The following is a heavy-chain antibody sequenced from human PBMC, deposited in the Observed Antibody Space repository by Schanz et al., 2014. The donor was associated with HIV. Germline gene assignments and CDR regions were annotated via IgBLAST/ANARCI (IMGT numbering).Heavy chain of an antibody. J-gene: IGHJ6*02. V-gene: IGHV3-30*18. CDR1: GFTFDSYG. D-gene: IGHD3-22*01. CDR3: AKDRNQYDSRYIWKGNYYYYYGMDV. CDR2: ISYDGRNK. Sequence: QVQLVESGGGVVQPGRSLRLSCAASGFTFDSYGIHWVRQAPGKGLEWVAVISYDGRNKKFANSVKGRFTISRDNSKNTVYLQAKSLRPEDTAVYYCAKDRNQYDSRYIWKGNYYYYYGMDVWGQGTTVTVSS.